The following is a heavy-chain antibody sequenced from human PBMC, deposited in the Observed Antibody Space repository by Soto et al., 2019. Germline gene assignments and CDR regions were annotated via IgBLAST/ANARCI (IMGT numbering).Heavy chain of an antibody. Sequence: ASVKVSCKASGYTFTSYYMHWVRQAPGQGLEWMGIINPSGGSTSYAQKFQGRVTMTRDTSTSTVYMELSSLRSEDTAVYYCARDPDVDIAMVLPVEWGQGTMVTVYS. CDR1: GYTFTSYY. CDR3: ARDPDVDIAMVLPVE. D-gene: IGHD5-18*01. V-gene: IGHV1-46*01. J-gene: IGHJ4*02. CDR2: INPSGGST.